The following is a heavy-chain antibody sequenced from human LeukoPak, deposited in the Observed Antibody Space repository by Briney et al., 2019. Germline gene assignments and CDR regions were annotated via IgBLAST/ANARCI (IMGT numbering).Heavy chain of an antibody. CDR3: ARGSVDCSSASCNTIYQYYGMDI. J-gene: IGHJ6*02. D-gene: IGHD2-2*01. CDR1: GGSISSNNYY. V-gene: IGHV4-39*02. Sequence: SETLSLTCTVSGGSISSNNYYWGWIRQPPGKGLEWIGTIHDSGSTYYSPSLKSRVTISVDMSKNHFSLKLSSVTAADTAAYYCARGSVDCSSASCNTIYQYYGMDIWGQGTTVTVAS. CDR2: IHDSGST.